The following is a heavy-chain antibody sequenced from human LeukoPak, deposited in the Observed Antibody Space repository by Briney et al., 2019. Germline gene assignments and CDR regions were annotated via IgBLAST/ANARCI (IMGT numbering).Heavy chain of an antibody. CDR3: VKERGPFDSFDI. J-gene: IGHJ3*02. CDR2: IWSDGTNR. V-gene: IGHV3-33*06. Sequence: GRSLRLSCAASGFTFSTYGMEWVRQAPGKGMEWVAVIWSDGTNRLYADSLTGRFTFSIDNSKNTLSLQMNSLRAEDTAVYYCVKERGPFDSFDIWGHGTMVTVSS. CDR1: GFTFSTYG.